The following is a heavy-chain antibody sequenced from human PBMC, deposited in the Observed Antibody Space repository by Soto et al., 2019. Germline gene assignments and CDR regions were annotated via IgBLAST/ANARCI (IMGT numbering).Heavy chain of an antibody. V-gene: IGHV3-66*01. CDR3: ARSYSYPYYFDY. J-gene: IGHJ4*02. D-gene: IGHD5-18*01. Sequence: GGSLRLSCAASGFTISSTYMNWVRQAPGKGLEWVSVIYPGGSTYYADSVKGRFTISRDNSKNTLYLQMNSLRADDAAVYYCARSYSYPYYFDYWGQGTLVTVSS. CDR2: IYPGGST. CDR1: GFTISSTY.